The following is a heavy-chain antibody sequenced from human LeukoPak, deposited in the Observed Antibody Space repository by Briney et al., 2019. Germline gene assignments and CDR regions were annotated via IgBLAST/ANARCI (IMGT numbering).Heavy chain of an antibody. J-gene: IGHJ4*02. CDR3: ARHRNFGANFAIDY. V-gene: IGHV3-23*01. CDR1: GFTFSDFA. D-gene: IGHD4/OR15-4a*01. Sequence: GGSLRLSCAASGFTFSDFAMSWVRQAPGKGLEWVSGVTNTGNTTYYADSVKSRFTISKDNSKSTLHLQLNSLRAEDTAIYFCARHRNFGANFAIDYWGQGTLVTVSS. CDR2: VTNTGNTT.